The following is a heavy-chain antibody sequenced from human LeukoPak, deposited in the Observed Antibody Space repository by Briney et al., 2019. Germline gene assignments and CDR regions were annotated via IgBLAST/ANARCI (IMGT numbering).Heavy chain of an antibody. Sequence: SVKVSCKASGGTFSSYAISWVRQAPGQGLEWMGRIIPILGIANYAQKFQGRVTITADKSTSTAYMELSSLRSEDTAVYYCARGPYGSGSGYYFDYWGQGTLVTVSS. D-gene: IGHD3-10*01. V-gene: IGHV1-69*04. CDR3: ARGPYGSGSGYYFDY. CDR2: IIPILGIA. CDR1: GGTFSSYA. J-gene: IGHJ4*02.